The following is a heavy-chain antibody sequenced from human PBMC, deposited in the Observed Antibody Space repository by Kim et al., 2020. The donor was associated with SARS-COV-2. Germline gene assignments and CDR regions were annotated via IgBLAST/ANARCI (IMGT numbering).Heavy chain of an antibody. D-gene: IGHD5-12*01. CDR1: GFTFSSYA. V-gene: IGHV3-33*06. J-gene: IGHJ4*02. CDR3: ANPVRGPGGYDKTVGLDY. CDR2: IWYDGSNK. Sequence: GGSLRLSCAASGFTFSSYAMHWVRQAPGKGLEWVAVIWYDGSNKYYADSVKGRFTISRDNSKNTLYLQMNSLRAEDTAVYYCANPVRGPGGYDKTVGLDYWGQGTLVTVSS.